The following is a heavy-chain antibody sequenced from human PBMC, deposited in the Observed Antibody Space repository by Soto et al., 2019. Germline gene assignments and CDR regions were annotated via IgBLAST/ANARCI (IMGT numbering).Heavy chain of an antibody. V-gene: IGHV1-18*04. J-gene: IGHJ6*02. CDR2: ISDYNGDT. Sequence: ASVKVSCKASGYTFTGYGINWLRQAPGQGLEWMGWISDYNGDTDYAQKFQGRVTMTTETSTNTAYMELRSLISGDTAVYYCARDLPGSGILYDMDVCGQGTTVTVSS. CDR3: ARDLPGSGILYDMDV. CDR1: GYTFTGYG. D-gene: IGHD3-10*01.